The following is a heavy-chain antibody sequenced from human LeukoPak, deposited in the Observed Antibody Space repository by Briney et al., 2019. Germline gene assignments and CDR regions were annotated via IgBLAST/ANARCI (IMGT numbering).Heavy chain of an antibody. V-gene: IGHV3-7*01. Sequence: PGGSLRLSCAASGFTFSSYWMSWVRQAPGKGLEWVANIKQDGSEKYYVDSVKGRFTISRDNAKNSLYLQMNSLRAEDTAVYHCARETHYDSSGYHNDYWGQGTLVTVSS. CDR3: ARETHYDSSGYHNDY. CDR1: GFTFSSYW. D-gene: IGHD3-22*01. J-gene: IGHJ4*02. CDR2: IKQDGSEK.